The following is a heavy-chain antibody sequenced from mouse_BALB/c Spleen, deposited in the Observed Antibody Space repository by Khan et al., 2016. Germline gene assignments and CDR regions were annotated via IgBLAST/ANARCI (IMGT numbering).Heavy chain of an antibody. CDR2: INTYSGES. V-gene: IGHV9-3-1*01. CDR1: GYTFTNYG. Sequence: QIQLVQSGPELKKPGKTVKISCKASGYTFTNYGMNWVKQAPGKGLKWMGWINTYSGESTYADDFKGRFAFSLETSANTAYLQINNLKNEYTATYFCARYRYYDGSSRYFDVWGAGTTVTVSS. D-gene: IGHD1-1*01. J-gene: IGHJ1*01. CDR3: ARYRYYDGSSRYFDV.